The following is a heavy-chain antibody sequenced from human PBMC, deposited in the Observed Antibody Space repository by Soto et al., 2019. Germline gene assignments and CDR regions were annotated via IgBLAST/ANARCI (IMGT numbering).Heavy chain of an antibody. V-gene: IGHV3-74*01. J-gene: IGHJ4*02. Sequence: EVQLVESGGGLVQPGGSLRLSCAASGFTFSSFWMHWVRQAPGKGLVWVSRIKTDGSSTTYADSVKGRFTISRDNAKNTVHLQINSVKAEDPAVYHCKNPRPDNSYFDDWGQGTLVTVSS. CDR2: IKTDGSST. CDR1: GFTFSSFW. D-gene: IGHD1-20*01. CDR3: KNPRPDNSYFDD.